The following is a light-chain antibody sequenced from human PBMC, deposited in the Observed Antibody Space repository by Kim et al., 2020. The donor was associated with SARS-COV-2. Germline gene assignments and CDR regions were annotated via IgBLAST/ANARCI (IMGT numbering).Light chain of an antibody. Sequence: GDRVTITCLASQDIGSALAWYQQKPGKAPKLLIYDASSLEGGVPSRFTGSGSGTDFTLTISSLQPEDFATYYCQQFINYPRTFGQGTKVDIK. CDR3: QQFINYPRT. CDR1: QDIGSA. V-gene: IGKV1D-13*01. CDR2: DAS. J-gene: IGKJ1*01.